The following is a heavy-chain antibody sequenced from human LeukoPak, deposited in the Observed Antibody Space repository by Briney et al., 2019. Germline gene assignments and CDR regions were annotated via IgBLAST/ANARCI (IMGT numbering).Heavy chain of an antibody. CDR2: ISGTTHTI. D-gene: IGHD2/OR15-2a*01. CDR3: AKVQYCTSCLAEFDY. Sequence: PGGSLRLSCAASGFTFSTYAMMWVRQAPGKGLEWVSYISGTTHTIHYADSVKGRFTISRDNSKNMLYLQMNSLRAEDTATYYRAKVQYCTSCLAEFDYWGQGTLVTISS. V-gene: IGHV3-23*01. CDR1: GFTFSTYA. J-gene: IGHJ4*02.